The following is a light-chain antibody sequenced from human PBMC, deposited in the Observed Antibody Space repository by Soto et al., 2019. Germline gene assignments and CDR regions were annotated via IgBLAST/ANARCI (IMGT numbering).Light chain of an antibody. V-gene: IGKV3-20*01. CDR3: HQYGTSPRT. CDR1: QSVSSSC. J-gene: IGKJ1*01. CDR2: GAS. Sequence: EIVLTQSPDTLSLSPGERATLSCRASQSVSSSCLAWHQQKPGQAPRLLIYGASSRATGIPDRFSGSGSGTDFTLTISRLEPEDVAVYFCHQYGTSPRTFGQGTKVEIK.